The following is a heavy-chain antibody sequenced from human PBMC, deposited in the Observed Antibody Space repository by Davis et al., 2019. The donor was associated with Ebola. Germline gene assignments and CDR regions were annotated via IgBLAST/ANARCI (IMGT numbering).Heavy chain of an antibody. V-gene: IGHV3-30*18. CDR2: ISYDGSNK. J-gene: IGHJ4*02. CDR1: GFTFSSYG. D-gene: IGHD3-22*01. Sequence: GESLKISCAASGFTFSSYGMHWVRQAPGKGLEWVAVISYDGSNKYYADSVKGRFTISRDNSKNTLYLQMNSLRAEDTAVYYCAKDSRSGYYDSSGLTYAHDYWGQGTLVTVSS. CDR3: AKDSRSGYYDSSGLTYAHDY.